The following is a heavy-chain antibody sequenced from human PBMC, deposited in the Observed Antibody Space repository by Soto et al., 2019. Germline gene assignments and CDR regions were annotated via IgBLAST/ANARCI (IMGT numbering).Heavy chain of an antibody. CDR3: ASPFGYQLLSKSPNDYYYMDV. D-gene: IGHD2-2*01. CDR2: IIPILGIA. J-gene: IGHJ6*03. Sequence: ASVKVSCKASGGTFSSYTISWVRQAPGQGLEWMGRIIPILGIANYAQKFQGRVTITADKSTSTAYMELSSLRSEDTAVYYCASPFGYQLLSKSPNDYYYMDVWGKGTTVTVSS. CDR1: GGTFSSYT. V-gene: IGHV1-69*02.